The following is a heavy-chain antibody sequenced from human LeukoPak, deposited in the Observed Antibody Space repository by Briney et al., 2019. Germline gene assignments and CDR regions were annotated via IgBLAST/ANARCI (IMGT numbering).Heavy chain of an antibody. V-gene: IGHV3-23*01. CDR1: GFTFSSYA. J-gene: IGHJ4*02. CDR3: AKDPTYHYNYDILTGYLYYFDC. D-gene: IGHD3-9*01. Sequence: GGSLRLSCAASGFTFSSYAMSWVRQAPGKGLEWVSAISGSGGSTYYADSVKGRFTISRDNSKSTLYLQMNSLRAEDTAVYYCAKDPTYHYNYDILTGYLYYFDCWGQGTLVTVSS. CDR2: ISGSGGST.